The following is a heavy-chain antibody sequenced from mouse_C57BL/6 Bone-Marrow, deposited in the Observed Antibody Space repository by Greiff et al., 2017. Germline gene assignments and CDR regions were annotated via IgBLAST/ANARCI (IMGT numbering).Heavy chain of an antibody. CDR2: IHPNSGST. J-gene: IGHJ3*01. V-gene: IGHV1-64*01. D-gene: IGHD1-1*02. Sequence: VQLQQPGAELVKPGASVELSCKASGYTFTSYWMRWVKQRPGQGLEWIGMIHPNSGSTNYNEKFKSKATLTVDKSSSTAYMQRRSLTSEDSAVYYCSWVVFAYWGQGTLVTVSA. CDR3: SWVVFAY. CDR1: GYTFTSYW.